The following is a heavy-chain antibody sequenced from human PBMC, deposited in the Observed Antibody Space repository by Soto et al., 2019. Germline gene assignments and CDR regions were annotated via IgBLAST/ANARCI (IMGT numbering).Heavy chain of an antibody. V-gene: IGHV6-1*01. CDR1: GDSVSSNSAA. J-gene: IGHJ6*02. Sequence: SQTLSLTCAISGDSVSSNSAAWNWIRQSPSRGLEWLGRTYYRSKWYNDYAVSVKGRITINPDTSKNQFSLQLNSVTPEDTAVYYCAKSTMVRGVNYYGMDVWGQGTTVTVSS. D-gene: IGHD3-10*01. CDR3: AKSTMVRGVNYYGMDV. CDR2: TYYRSKWYN.